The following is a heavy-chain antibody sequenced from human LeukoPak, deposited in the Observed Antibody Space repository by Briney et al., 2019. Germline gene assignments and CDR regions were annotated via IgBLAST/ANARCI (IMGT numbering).Heavy chain of an antibody. Sequence: PSETLSLTCAVYGGSFSGYYWSWIRQPPGKGLEWIGEINHSGSTNYNPSLESRVTISVDTSKNQFSLKLSSVTAADTAVHYCARVGSSSWLSYFDYWGQGTLVTVSS. CDR2: INHSGST. CDR3: ARVGSSSWLSYFDY. V-gene: IGHV4-34*01. J-gene: IGHJ4*02. D-gene: IGHD6-13*01. CDR1: GGSFSGYY.